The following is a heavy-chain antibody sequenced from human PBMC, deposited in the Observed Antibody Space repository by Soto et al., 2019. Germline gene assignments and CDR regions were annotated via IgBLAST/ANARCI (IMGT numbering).Heavy chain of an antibody. CDR2: IYYSGST. Sequence: SSETLSLTCTVSGGSISSYYWSWIRQPPGKGLEWIGYIYYSGSTNYNPSLKSRVTISVDTSKNQFSLKLSSVTAADTAVYYCAREVVYGDYWFDPWGQGTLVTVSS. D-gene: IGHD4-17*01. V-gene: IGHV4-59*01. CDR1: GGSISSYY. J-gene: IGHJ5*02. CDR3: AREVVYGDYWFDP.